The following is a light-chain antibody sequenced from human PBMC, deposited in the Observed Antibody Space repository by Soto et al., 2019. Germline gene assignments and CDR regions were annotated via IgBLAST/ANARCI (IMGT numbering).Light chain of an antibody. CDR3: QQYDISPLT. J-gene: IGKJ4*01. CDR1: QIVSSSY. CDR2: GAS. V-gene: IGKV3-20*01. Sequence: EIVLTQSPGTLSLSPGERATLSCRASQIVSSSYLAWYQQKPGQAPGLLIYGASSRATGIPDKFSGSGSGTDFTLTISRLEPEDFAVYYCQQYDISPLTFGGGTKVEIK.